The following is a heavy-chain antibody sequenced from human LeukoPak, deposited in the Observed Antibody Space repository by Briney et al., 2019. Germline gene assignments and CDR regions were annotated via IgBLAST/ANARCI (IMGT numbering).Heavy chain of an antibody. CDR1: GGSFGGYY. J-gene: IGHJ6*03. V-gene: IGHV4-34*01. CDR2: INHSGST. Sequence: PSETLSLTCAVYGGSFGGYYWSWIRQPPGKGLEWIGEINHSGSTNYNPSLKSRVTISVDTSKNQFSLKLSSVTAADTAVYYCARGSGAAAGPYYYYYYYMDVWGKGTTVTVSS. CDR3: ARGSGAAAGPYYYYYYYMDV. D-gene: IGHD6-13*01.